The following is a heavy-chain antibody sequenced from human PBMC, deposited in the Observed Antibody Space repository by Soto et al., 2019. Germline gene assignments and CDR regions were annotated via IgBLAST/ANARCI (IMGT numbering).Heavy chain of an antibody. V-gene: IGHV4-59*08. CDR2: IYYSGRT. CDR1: GGSISSSYY. CDR3: ARLNPGYSSYYFDY. J-gene: IGHJ4*02. Sequence: SETLSLTCTVSGGSISSSYYGSWIRQPPGKGLEWIGYIYYSGRTNYSPSLKSRVTISVDTSKNQFSLKLSSVTAADTAVYYCARLNPGYSSYYFDYWGQGTLVTVSS. D-gene: IGHD6-13*01.